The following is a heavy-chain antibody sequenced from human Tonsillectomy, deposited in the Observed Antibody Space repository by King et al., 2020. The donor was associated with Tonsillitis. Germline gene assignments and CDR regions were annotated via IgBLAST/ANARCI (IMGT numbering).Heavy chain of an antibody. Sequence: LQLQESGPGLVKPSETLSLTCTVSGGSISSSSYYWGWIRQPPGKGLEWIGSIYYRGSTYSNPSLKSRVTISVDTSKNQFSLKLGSVPAADTAVYYCARQARTLVLPEYDFWSGEFDYWGQGTLVTVSS. D-gene: IGHD3-3*01. V-gene: IGHV4-39*01. J-gene: IGHJ4*02. CDR2: IYYRGST. CDR3: ARQARTLVLPEYDFWSGEFDY. CDR1: GGSISSSSYY.